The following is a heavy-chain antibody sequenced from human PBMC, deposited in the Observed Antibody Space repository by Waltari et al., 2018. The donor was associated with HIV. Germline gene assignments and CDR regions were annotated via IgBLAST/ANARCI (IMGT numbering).Heavy chain of an antibody. V-gene: IGHV4-61*02. D-gene: IGHD3-3*01. Sequence: QVQLQESGPGLVKPSQTMSLTCTVSGGSISSGSYYWSWIRQPAGKGLEWIGRIYTSGSTNYNPSLKSRVTISVDTSKNQFSLKLSSVTAADTAVYYCARGFSIFGVVIMWPNAFDIWGQGTMVTVSS. CDR2: IYTSGST. CDR3: ARGFSIFGVVIMWPNAFDI. J-gene: IGHJ3*02. CDR1: GGSISSGSYY.